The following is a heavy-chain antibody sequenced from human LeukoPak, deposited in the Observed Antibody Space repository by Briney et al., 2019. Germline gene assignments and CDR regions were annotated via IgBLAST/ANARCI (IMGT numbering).Heavy chain of an antibody. CDR3: ASRSARYNWNYVYWFDP. CDR2: INHSGST. Sequence: SETLSLTCAVYGGSFSGYYWSWIRQPPGKGLEWIGEINHSGSTNYNPSLKSRVTISVDTSKNQFSLKLSSVTAADTAVYYCASRSARYNWNYVYWFDPWGQGTLVAVSS. V-gene: IGHV4-34*01. CDR1: GGSFSGYY. J-gene: IGHJ5*02. D-gene: IGHD1-7*01.